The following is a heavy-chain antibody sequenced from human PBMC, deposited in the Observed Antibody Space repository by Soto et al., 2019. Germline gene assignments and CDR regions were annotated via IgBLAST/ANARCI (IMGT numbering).Heavy chain of an antibody. J-gene: IGHJ3*02. D-gene: IGHD3-22*01. CDR1: GGTFSSYA. V-gene: IGHV1-69*06. CDR3: ARDHYDSSGYDAFDI. CDR2: IIPIFGTA. Sequence: ASVKVSCKASGGTFSSYAISWVRQAPGQGLEWMGGIIPIFGTANYAQKFQGRVTITADKSTSTAYMELSSLRSEDTAVYYCARDHYDSSGYDAFDIWGQGTMVTVS.